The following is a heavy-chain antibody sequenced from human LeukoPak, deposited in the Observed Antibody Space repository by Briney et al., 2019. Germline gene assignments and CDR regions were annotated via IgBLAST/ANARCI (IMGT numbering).Heavy chain of an antibody. D-gene: IGHD2-8*02. CDR1: GDSISSYY. Sequence: SETLSLTCTVSGDSISSYYWSWIRQPPGKGLEWIGYVYSSGTTKYNPSLKSRVTMSVDTSKNQISLNLLSVTAADTAMYYCARHPRSCTGSGTCFSWFDPSGQGTLVTVSS. CDR3: ARHPRSCTGSGTCFSWFDP. CDR2: VYSSGTT. J-gene: IGHJ5*02. V-gene: IGHV4-59*08.